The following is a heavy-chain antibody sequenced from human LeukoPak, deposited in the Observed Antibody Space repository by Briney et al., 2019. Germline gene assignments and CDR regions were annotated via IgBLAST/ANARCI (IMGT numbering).Heavy chain of an antibody. CDR3: ARNRVCSSTSCPPLYYYYYMDV. D-gene: IGHD2-2*01. CDR1: GGTFSSYA. V-gene: IGHV1-69*05. CDR2: IIPIFGTA. Sequence: ASVKVSCKASGGTFSSYAISWVRQAPGQGLEWMGGIIPIFGTANYAQKFQGRVTITTDESTSTAYMELSSLRSEDTAVYYCARNRVCSSTSCPPLYYYYYMDVWGKGTTVTVSS. J-gene: IGHJ6*03.